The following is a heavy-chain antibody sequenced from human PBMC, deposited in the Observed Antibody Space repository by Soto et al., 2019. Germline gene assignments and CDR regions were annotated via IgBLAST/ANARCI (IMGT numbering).Heavy chain of an antibody. CDR2: ISWNSGSI. CDR3: AKDLKRYCSGGSCYVFDY. Sequence: EVQLVESGGGLVQPGRSLRLSCAASGFTFDDYAMHWVRQAPGKGLEWVSGISWNSGSIGYADSVKGRFTISRDNAKNSLYLQMNSLRAEDTALYYCAKDLKRYCSGGSCYVFDYWGQGTLVTVSS. J-gene: IGHJ4*02. CDR1: GFTFDDYA. V-gene: IGHV3-9*01. D-gene: IGHD2-15*01.